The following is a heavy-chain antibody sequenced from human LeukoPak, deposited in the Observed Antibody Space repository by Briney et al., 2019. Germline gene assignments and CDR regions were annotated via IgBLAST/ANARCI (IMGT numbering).Heavy chain of an antibody. J-gene: IGHJ6*02. Sequence: PSETLSLTCTVSGGSISSYYWSWIRQPAGKGLEWIGRIYTSGSTNYNPSLKSRVTMSVDTSKNQFSLKLSSVTAADTAVYYCARGLDYYGSGTTHSYYYGMDVWGQGTTVTVSS. CDR2: IYTSGST. CDR1: GGSISSYY. CDR3: ARGLDYYGSGTTHSYYYGMDV. V-gene: IGHV4-4*07. D-gene: IGHD3-10*01.